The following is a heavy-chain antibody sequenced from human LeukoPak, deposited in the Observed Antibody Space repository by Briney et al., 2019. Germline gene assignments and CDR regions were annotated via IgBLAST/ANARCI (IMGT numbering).Heavy chain of an antibody. D-gene: IGHD3-10*01. CDR1: GYTFTSYA. CDR3: ARGHMVRGVILLVRAFDI. CDR2: INTNTGNP. J-gene: IGHJ3*02. V-gene: IGHV7-4-1*02. Sequence: GASVKVSCKASGYTFTSYAMNWVRQAPGQGLEWMGWINTNTGNPTYAQGFTGRFVFSLDTSVSTAYLQISSLKAEDTAVYYCARGHMVRGVILLVRAFDIWGQGTMVTVS.